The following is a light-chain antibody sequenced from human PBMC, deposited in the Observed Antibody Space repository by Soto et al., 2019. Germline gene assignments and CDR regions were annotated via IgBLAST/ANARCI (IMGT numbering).Light chain of an antibody. J-gene: IGLJ3*02. CDR1: SSDVGGYNY. V-gene: IGLV2-14*03. CDR3: QSYDSSLTRV. Sequence: QSALTQPASVSGSPGQSITISCTGTSSDVGGYNYVSWFQHHPGKAPKLLIYGNSNRPSGVPDRFSGSKSGTSASLAITGLQAEDEADYYCQSYDSSLTRVFGGGTKLTVL. CDR2: GNS.